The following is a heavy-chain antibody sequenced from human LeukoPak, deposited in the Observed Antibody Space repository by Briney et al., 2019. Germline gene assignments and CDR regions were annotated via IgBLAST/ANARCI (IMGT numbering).Heavy chain of an antibody. CDR3: ARHFTYYSDSSGYPRDIFDI. J-gene: IGHJ3*02. CDR1: GASMSGYY. V-gene: IGHV4-59*08. CDR2: IYSGGTT. D-gene: IGHD3-22*01. Sequence: SETLSLTCSVSGASMSGYYWSWIRQSPGKGLVWIGYIYSGGTTNYNPSLKSRVTMSVDLSRNQFPLALNSVTAADTALYYCARHFTYYSDSSGYPRDIFDIWGQGTMVTVSS.